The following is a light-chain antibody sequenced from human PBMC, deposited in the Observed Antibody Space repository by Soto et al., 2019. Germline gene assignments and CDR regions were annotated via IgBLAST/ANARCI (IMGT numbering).Light chain of an antibody. J-gene: IGKJ4*01. V-gene: IGKV3-11*01. CDR3: QQRGSWPQYT. CDR1: QSVSNY. Sequence: ENVLTQSPATLSLSPGERATLSCGASQSVSNYLAWYQQKPGQAPRLLIYDTTNRATGIPARFSGSGSGTDFTLTISGLEPEDFAVYYCQQRGSWPQYTFGGGTKVDIK. CDR2: DTT.